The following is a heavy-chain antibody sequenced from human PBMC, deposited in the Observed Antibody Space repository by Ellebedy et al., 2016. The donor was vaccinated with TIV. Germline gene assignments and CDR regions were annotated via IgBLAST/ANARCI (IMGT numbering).Heavy chain of an antibody. V-gene: IGHV4-34*01. D-gene: IGHD1-26*01. CDR1: GGSFSGYF. CDR3: ARVSSGSYYFDY. J-gene: IGHJ4*02. Sequence: SETLSLTCAVYGGSFSGYFWTWIRQPPGKGLEWIGEINHSGSTNYNPSLKSRVTISVDTSKNHFSLKLSSVTAADTAVYYCARVSSGSYYFDYWGQGTLVTVSS. CDR2: INHSGST.